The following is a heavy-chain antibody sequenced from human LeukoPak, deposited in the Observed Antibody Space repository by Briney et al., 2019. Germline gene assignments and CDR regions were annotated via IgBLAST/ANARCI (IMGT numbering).Heavy chain of an antibody. CDR3: ARDSGYYDSSGGWFDP. D-gene: IGHD3-22*01. V-gene: IGHV3-48*03. CDR1: GFTFSSYE. CDR2: ISSSGSTI. J-gene: IGHJ5*02. Sequence: GGSLRLSCAASGFTFSSYEMNWVRQAPGKGLEWVSYISSSGSTIYYADSVKGRFTISRDNAKNSLYLQMHSLRAEDTAVYYCARDSGYYDSSGGWFDPWGQGTLVTVSS.